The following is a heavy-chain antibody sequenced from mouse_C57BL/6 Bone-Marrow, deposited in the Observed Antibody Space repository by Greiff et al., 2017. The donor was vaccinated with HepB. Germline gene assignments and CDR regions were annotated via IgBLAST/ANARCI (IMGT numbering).Heavy chain of an antibody. CDR3: VRGAGSSSWFAY. CDR2: IDPANGNT. D-gene: IGHD1-1*01. CDR1: GFNIKNTY. V-gene: IGHV14-3*01. Sequence: EVKLMESVAELVRPGASVKLSCTASGFNIKNTYMHWVKQRPEQGLEWIGRIDPANGNTKYAPKFQGKATITADTSSNTAYLQLSSLTSEDTAIYYCVRGAGSSSWFAYWGQGTLVTVSA. J-gene: IGHJ3*01.